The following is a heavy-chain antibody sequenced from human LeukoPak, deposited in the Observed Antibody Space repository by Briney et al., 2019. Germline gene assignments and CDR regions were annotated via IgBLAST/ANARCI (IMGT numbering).Heavy chain of an antibody. CDR1: GFTFSSYS. CDR3: AKARSLVEDFDY. V-gene: IGHV3-21*04. J-gene: IGHJ4*02. CDR2: ISSSSSYI. D-gene: IGHD3-16*01. Sequence: PGGSLRLSCAASGFTFSSYSMNWVRQAPGKGLEWVSSISSSSSYIYYADSVKGRFTISRDNAKNSLYLQMNSLRAEDTAVYYCAKARSLVEDFDYWGQGTLVTVSS.